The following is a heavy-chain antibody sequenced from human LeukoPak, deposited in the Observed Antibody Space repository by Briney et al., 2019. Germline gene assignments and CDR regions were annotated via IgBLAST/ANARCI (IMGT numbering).Heavy chain of an antibody. CDR1: GGSISSSSYY. J-gene: IGHJ4*02. Sequence: SETLSLTCTVSGGSISSSSYYWGWIRQPPGKGLEWIGSIYYSGSTYYNPSLKSRVTISVDTSKNQFSLKLTSVTAADTAVYYCARDGSYDSSGYYYDVPYYFDYWGQGTLVTVSS. CDR2: IYYSGST. CDR3: ARDGSYDSSGYYYDVPYYFDY. D-gene: IGHD3-22*01. V-gene: IGHV4-39*07.